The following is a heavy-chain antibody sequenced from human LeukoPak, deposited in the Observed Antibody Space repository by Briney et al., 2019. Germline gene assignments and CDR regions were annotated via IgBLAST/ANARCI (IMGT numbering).Heavy chain of an antibody. CDR3: ARPYYDSSAPPYDY. CDR2: ISAYNGNT. J-gene: IGHJ4*02. Sequence: ASVKVSCKASGYTFTSYGISWVRQAPGQGLEWMGWISAYNGNTNYAQKLQGRVAMTTDTSTSTAYMELRSLRSDDTAVYYCARPYYDSSAPPYDYWGQGTLVTVSS. D-gene: IGHD3-22*01. CDR1: GYTFTSYG. V-gene: IGHV1-18*01.